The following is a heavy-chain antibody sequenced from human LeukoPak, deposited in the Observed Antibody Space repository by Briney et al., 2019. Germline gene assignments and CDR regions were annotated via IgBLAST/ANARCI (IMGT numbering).Heavy chain of an antibody. CDR2: INPSGGSP. V-gene: IGHV1-46*01. Sequence: ASVKVSCKASGYTFTSYYMHWVRQAPGQGPEWMGIINPSGGSPNYAQKFQGRVTMTSDMSTSTVYMELSSLRSEDTAVYYCARDKGDYYGSGGFDYWGQGILVTVSS. CDR1: GYTFTSYY. J-gene: IGHJ4*02. CDR3: ARDKGDYYGSGGFDY. D-gene: IGHD3-10*01.